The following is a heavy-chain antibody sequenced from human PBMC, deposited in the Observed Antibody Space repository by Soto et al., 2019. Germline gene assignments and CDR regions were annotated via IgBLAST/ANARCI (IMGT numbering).Heavy chain of an antibody. D-gene: IGHD6-19*01. CDR2: IWYDGNNK. J-gene: IGHJ3*02. CDR1: GFTFSSYG. CDR3: ARELSSGWYNGAFDI. Sequence: QVQLVESGGGVVQPGRSLRLSCAASGFTFSSYGMHWVRQAPGKGLEWVAVIWYDGNNKYYADSVKGRFTISRDNSKNPLYLPMNSLRAEDTAVYYCARELSSGWYNGAFDIWGQGTMVTVSA. V-gene: IGHV3-33*01.